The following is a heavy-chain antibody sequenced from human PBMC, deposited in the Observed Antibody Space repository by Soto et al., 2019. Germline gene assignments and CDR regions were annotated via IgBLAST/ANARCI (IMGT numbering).Heavy chain of an antibody. Sequence: PSETLSLTCAVSGGSISSSNWWSWVRQPPGKGLEWIGEIYHSGSTNYNPSLKSRVTISVDKSKNQFSLKLSSVTAADTAVYYCARDTIVVVPAAMPYNWFDPWGQGTLVTVSS. J-gene: IGHJ5*02. CDR3: ARDTIVVVPAAMPYNWFDP. CDR2: IYHSGST. D-gene: IGHD2-2*01. V-gene: IGHV4-4*02. CDR1: GGSISSSNW.